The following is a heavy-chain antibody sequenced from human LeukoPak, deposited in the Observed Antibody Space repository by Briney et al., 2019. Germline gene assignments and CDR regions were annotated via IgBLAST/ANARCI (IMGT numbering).Heavy chain of an antibody. CDR2: ISNSDSTI. J-gene: IGHJ2*01. V-gene: IGHV3-48*02. CDR3: ARDAATIGTYWYFDL. Sequence: GGSLRLSCAASGFSFSSYSMNWVRQAPGKGLEWVSYISNSDSTIYYADSVKGRFTISRDDDKFSLFLQMNPLRDEDTAVYYCARDAATIGTYWYFDLWGRGTLVTVSS. D-gene: IGHD1-1*01. CDR1: GFSFSSYS.